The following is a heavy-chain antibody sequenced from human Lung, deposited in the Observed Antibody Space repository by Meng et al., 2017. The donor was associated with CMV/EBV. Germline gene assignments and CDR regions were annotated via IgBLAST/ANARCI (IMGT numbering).Heavy chain of an antibody. V-gene: IGHV3-30*02. CDR1: GLTFTSYG. CDR2: LASAGTSI. D-gene: IGHD2-15*01. Sequence: SXAASGLTFTSYGMHWVCQAPGKGLEWVAFLASAGTSIYYADSVKGRFTISRDTSKSTLYLQMNSLRAEDTAIYYCAKWIGGSNYYGMDVWGQGTTVXVSS. CDR3: AKWIGGSNYYGMDV. J-gene: IGHJ6*02.